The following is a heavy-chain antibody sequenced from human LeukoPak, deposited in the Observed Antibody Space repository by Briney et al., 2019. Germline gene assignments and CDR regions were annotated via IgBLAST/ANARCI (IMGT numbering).Heavy chain of an antibody. CDR1: GFPFSSYA. CDR3: AKCTRVDWLPIDY. V-gene: IGHV3-23*01. J-gene: IGHJ4*02. D-gene: IGHD3-9*01. CDR2: ISGGRTGT. Sequence: GGSLRLSCAASGFPFSSYAMSWVRQAPGKGLEWVSGISGGRTGTYYADSVKGRFTISRDNSKNTLYLQMNSLRAEDTAVYYCAKCTRVDWLPIDYWGQGTLVTVSS.